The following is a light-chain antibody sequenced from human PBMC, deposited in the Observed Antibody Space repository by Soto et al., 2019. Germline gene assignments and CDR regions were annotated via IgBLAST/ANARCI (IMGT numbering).Light chain of an antibody. CDR1: QSVSSRS. J-gene: IGKJ1*01. CDR2: AAS. CDR3: QHYGRSPWT. Sequence: EIVLTQSPGTLSLSPGERATLSCRASQSVSSRSLAWFQQKPGQAPRLLIYAASSRATGIPDRFSGSGFGTDFTLTISRLEPEVFAVYYCQHYGRSPWTFGQGTKVEIK. V-gene: IGKV3-20*01.